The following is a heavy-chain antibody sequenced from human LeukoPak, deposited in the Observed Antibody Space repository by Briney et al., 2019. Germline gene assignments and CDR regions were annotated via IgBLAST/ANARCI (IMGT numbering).Heavy chain of an antibody. CDR2: IYYSGST. D-gene: IGHD2/OR15-2a*01. CDR1: GGSISSYY. Sequence: PSETLSLTCTVSGGSISSYYWGWIRQPPGKGLEWIGYIYYSGSTNYNPSLKSRVTISVDTSKNQFSLKLSSVTAADTAVYYCARTPTTSWDNWFDPWGQGTLVTVSS. J-gene: IGHJ5*02. V-gene: IGHV4-59*01. CDR3: ARTPTTSWDNWFDP.